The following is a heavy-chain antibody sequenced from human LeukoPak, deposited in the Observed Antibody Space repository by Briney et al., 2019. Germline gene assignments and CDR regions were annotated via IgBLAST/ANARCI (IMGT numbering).Heavy chain of an antibody. D-gene: IGHD3-3*02. J-gene: IGHJ5*02. V-gene: IGHV4-34*01. CDR3: ARVPYPMLGVVPWFDP. CDR1: GGSFSGYY. Sequence: PSETLSLTCSLHGGSFSGYYWSWIRQPPGKGLEWFGEINHSGSTNNNRSLKRRVTISVDTSKKQLSLKMRSVTAAGTTFFFCARVPYPMLGVVPWFDPWGQGTLVTDPS. CDR2: INHSGST.